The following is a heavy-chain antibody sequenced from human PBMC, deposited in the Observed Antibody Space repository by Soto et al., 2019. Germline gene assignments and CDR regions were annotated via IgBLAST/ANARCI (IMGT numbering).Heavy chain of an antibody. V-gene: IGHV4-59*01. CDR2: IYYSGST. CDR3: ARGWGGYYSEWLDY. J-gene: IGHJ4*02. D-gene: IGHD3-3*01. Sequence: SETLSLTCTVSGGSISSYYWSWIRQPPGKGLEWIGYIYYSGSTNYNPSLKSRVTISVDTSKNQFSLKLSSVTAADTAVYYCARGWGGYYSEWLDYWGQGTLVTVSS. CDR1: GGSISSYY.